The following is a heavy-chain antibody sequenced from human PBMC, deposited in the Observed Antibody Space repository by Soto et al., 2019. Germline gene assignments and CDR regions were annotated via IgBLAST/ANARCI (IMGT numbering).Heavy chain of an antibody. D-gene: IGHD3-10*01. CDR2: ISYDGSNK. V-gene: IGHV3-30-3*01. CDR3: ARAGSGSYYSGFDD. CDR1: GFTFGSYS. J-gene: IGHJ4*01. Sequence: GYLRLSCSSSGFTFGSYSMHWVRQAPGKGLEWVAVISYDGSNKYYADSVKGRFTISRDNSKNTLYLQMNSLRAEDTAVYYCARAGSGSYYSGFDDWGHGTLVTVSS.